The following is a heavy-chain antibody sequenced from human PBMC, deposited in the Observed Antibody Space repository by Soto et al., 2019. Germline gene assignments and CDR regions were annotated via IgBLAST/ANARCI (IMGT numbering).Heavy chain of an antibody. V-gene: IGHV4-4*02. D-gene: IGHD2-15*01. J-gene: IGHJ5*02. CDR2: IYHSGST. Sequence: PSETLSLTCAVSGGSISSSNWWSWVRQPPGKGLEWIGEIYHSGSTNYNPSLKSRVTISVDKSKNQFSLKLSSVTAADTAVYYCASFVLGYCSGGSCCRTNWFDPWGQGTLVTVSS. CDR1: GGSISSSNW. CDR3: ASFVLGYCSGGSCCRTNWFDP.